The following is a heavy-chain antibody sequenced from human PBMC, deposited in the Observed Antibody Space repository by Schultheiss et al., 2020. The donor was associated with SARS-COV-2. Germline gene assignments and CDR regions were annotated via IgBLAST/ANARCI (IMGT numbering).Heavy chain of an antibody. CDR2: IYPGDSDT. D-gene: IGHD2-15*01. Sequence: GESLKISCQGSGYRFTSYWIGWVRQMPGKGLEWMGIIYPGDSDTRYSPSFQGQVTISADKSISTAYLQWSSLKASDTAMYYCARGYCGGGSCYEGEWFDSWGQGTLVTVSS. CDR1: GYRFTSYW. J-gene: IGHJ5*01. CDR3: ARGYCGGGSCYEGEWFDS. V-gene: IGHV5-51*01.